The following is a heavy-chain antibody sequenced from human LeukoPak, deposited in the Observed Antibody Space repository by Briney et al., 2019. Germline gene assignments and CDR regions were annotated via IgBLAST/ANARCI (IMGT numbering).Heavy chain of an antibody. D-gene: IGHD1-26*01. J-gene: IGHJ4*02. CDR1: GGSISGTNW. CDR2: ISLAGQT. Sequence: SETLSLTCGVSGGSISGTNWWSWVRQPPGQGLEWIGEISLAGQTNFNPSLNGRVTMSLDKSSNQLSLHLISVTAADTATYFCSRESGPFCPFGYWGQGTLVIVSS. CDR3: SRESGPFCPFGY. V-gene: IGHV4/OR15-8*02.